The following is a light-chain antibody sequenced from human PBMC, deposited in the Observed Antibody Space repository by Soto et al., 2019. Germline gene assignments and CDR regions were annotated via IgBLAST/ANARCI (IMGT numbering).Light chain of an antibody. V-gene: IGKV1-5*01. J-gene: IGKJ1*01. CDR2: DAS. CDR1: QSISSW. CDR3: QQCNSYWT. Sequence: DIQMTQSPSTLSASVGDRVTITCRASQSISSWLAWYQQKPGKAPKILIYDASSLESGVPSRLSGSGSGTEFTLTISSLQPDDFATYYCQQCNSYWTFGQGTKVDIK.